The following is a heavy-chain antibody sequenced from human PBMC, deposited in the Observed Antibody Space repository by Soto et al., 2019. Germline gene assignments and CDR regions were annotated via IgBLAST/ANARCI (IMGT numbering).Heavy chain of an antibody. J-gene: IGHJ4*01. CDR3: ARLVGGWYEDC. CDR2: IIPILGIA. CDR1: GGTFSSYT. V-gene: IGHV1-69*02. D-gene: IGHD6-19*01. Sequence: ASVKVSCKASGGTFSSYTISWVRQAPGQGLEWMGRIIPILGIANYAQKFQGRFTISRDNSENTLYLQMNSLRADDTAVYYCARLVGGWYEDCWGHGTLVTVSS.